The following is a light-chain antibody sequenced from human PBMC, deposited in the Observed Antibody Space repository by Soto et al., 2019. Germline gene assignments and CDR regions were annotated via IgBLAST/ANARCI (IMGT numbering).Light chain of an antibody. CDR3: QQYNSYST. J-gene: IGKJ1*01. Sequence: DIQMTQSPSTLSASVGDRVTITCRASQSISSWLAWYQQKPGKAPKLLIYKASSLESGVTSRFSGSGSGTEFPLTISILQPDDLATYYCQQYNSYSTFGQGTKVEIK. V-gene: IGKV1-5*03. CDR2: KAS. CDR1: QSISSW.